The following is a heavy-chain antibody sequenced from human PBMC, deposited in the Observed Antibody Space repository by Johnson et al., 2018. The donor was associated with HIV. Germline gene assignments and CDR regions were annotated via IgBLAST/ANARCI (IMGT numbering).Heavy chain of an antibody. Sequence: QVQLVESGGGVVQPGGSLRLSCAASGFTFSSYGMHWVRQAPGKGLEWVAFIRYDGSNKYYADSVKGRFTISRDNSKNTLYLQMHSLRAEDTAVYYCAKAFEYSSSSMAFDIWGQGTMVTVSS. D-gene: IGHD6-6*01. CDR2: IRYDGSNK. CDR3: AKAFEYSSSSMAFDI. J-gene: IGHJ3*02. CDR1: GFTFSSYG. V-gene: IGHV3-30*02.